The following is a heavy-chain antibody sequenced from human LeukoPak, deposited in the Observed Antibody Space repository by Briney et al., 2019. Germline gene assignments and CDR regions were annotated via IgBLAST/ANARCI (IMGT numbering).Heavy chain of an antibody. CDR2: ISSNGGST. CDR3: VRELRYFDWLLFDY. Sequence: GGSLRLSCAASGFTFSSYAMHWVRQAPGKGLEYVSAISSNGGSTYYANSVKGRFTISRDNSKNTLYLQMGSLRAEDMAVYYCVRELRYFDWLLFDYWGQGTLVTVSS. D-gene: IGHD3-9*01. J-gene: IGHJ4*02. V-gene: IGHV3-64*01. CDR1: GFTFSSYA.